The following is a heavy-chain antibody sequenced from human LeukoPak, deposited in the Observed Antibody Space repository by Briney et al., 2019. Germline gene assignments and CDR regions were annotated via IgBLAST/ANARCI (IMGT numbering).Heavy chain of an antibody. V-gene: IGHV1-8*01. CDR2: MNPNSGNT. J-gene: IGHJ4*02. CDR3: ARSVEGYFDY. CDR1: GYTFTSYD. Sequence: ASVKVSCKASGYTFTSYDINWVRQATGQGLEWMGWMNPNSGNTGYAQKFQGRVTMTRDMSTSTVYMELSSLRSEDTAVYYCARSVEGYFDYWGQGALVTVSS.